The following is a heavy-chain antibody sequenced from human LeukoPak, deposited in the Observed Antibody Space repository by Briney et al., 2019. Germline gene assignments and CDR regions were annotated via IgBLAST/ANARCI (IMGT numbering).Heavy chain of an antibody. Sequence: ASVKVSCKASGYTFTGYYMHWVRQAPGQGLEWMGWINPNSGGTNYAQKFQGRVTMTRDTSLSTAYMELSRLRSDDTAVYYCAIRGFIVVVPAAIPAANDYWGQGTLVTVSS. D-gene: IGHD2-2*02. V-gene: IGHV1-2*02. CDR2: INPNSGGT. J-gene: IGHJ4*02. CDR3: AIRGFIVVVPAAIPAANDY. CDR1: GYTFTGYY.